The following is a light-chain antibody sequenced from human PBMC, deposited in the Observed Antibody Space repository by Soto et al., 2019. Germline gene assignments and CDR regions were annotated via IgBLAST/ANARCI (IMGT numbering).Light chain of an antibody. J-gene: IGKJ5*01. CDR2: AAS. V-gene: IGKV1D-12*01. CDR3: QQANSFPIT. Sequence: DSQMAQSPSAVSASVGERVARTCRASQGISSCLAWYQQKPGKAPKLLIYAASSLQSGVPSRFSGSGSGTDFTLTISSLQPEDFATYYCQQANSFPITFGQGTRLEIK. CDR1: QGISSC.